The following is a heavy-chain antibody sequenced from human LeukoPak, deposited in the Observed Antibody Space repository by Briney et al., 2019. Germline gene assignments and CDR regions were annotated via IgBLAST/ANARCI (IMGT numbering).Heavy chain of an antibody. D-gene: IGHD6-13*01. CDR3: ARWGYSSSWYRGGDAFDI. CDR1: GFTFSSYA. Sequence: GGSLRLSCATSGFTFSSYAMSWVRQAPGKGLEWVANIKQDGSEKYYVDSVKGRFTISRDNAKDSLYLQMNSLRAEDTAVYYCARWGYSSSWYRGGDAFDIWGQGTMVTVSS. J-gene: IGHJ3*02. CDR2: IKQDGSEK. V-gene: IGHV3-7*01.